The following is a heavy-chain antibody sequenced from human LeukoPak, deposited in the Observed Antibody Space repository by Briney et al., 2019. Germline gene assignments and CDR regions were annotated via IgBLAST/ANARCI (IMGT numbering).Heavy chain of an antibody. J-gene: IGHJ4*02. V-gene: IGHV4-39*01. D-gene: IGHD1-26*01. CDR3: ARQGIVGATRGVDY. Sequence: SETLSLTCTVSGGSISSSSYYWGWIRQPPGKGLEWIGSIYYSGSTYYNPSLKSQVTISVDTSKNQFSLKLSSVTAADTAVYYCARQGIVGATRGVDYWGQGTLVTVSS. CDR1: GGSISSSSYY. CDR2: IYYSGST.